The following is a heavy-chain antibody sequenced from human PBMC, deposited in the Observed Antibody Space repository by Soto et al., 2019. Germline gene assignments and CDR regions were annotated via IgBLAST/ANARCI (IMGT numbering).Heavy chain of an antibody. CDR1: GFTFSNYG. D-gene: IGHD3-10*01. CDR2: ILNDGSNR. J-gene: IGHJ6*02. CDR3: ARDDEYSGNGMDV. Sequence: QVQLVESGGGVVQPGXXLRLSYAASGFTFSNYGMHWVRQAPGKGLEWVAVILNDGSNRYHADSVKDRFTISRDNSKNTLYLQMNSLRAEDTAVYYCARDDEYSGNGMDVWGQGTTVTVS. V-gene: IGHV3-33*01.